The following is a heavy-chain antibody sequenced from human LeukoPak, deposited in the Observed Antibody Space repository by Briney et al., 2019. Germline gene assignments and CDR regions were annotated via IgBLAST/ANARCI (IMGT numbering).Heavy chain of an antibody. D-gene: IGHD5-24*01. CDR1: GGSISSGGYY. Sequence: SETLSLTCTVSGGSISSGGYYWSWIRQPPGKGLEWIGYIYHSGSTYYNPSLKSRVTISVDRSKNQFSLKLSSVTAADTAVYYCARHLKDDYNCLDFDSWGQGTLVTVSS. CDR3: ARHLKDDYNCLDFDS. V-gene: IGHV4-30-2*01. CDR2: IYHSGST. J-gene: IGHJ4*02.